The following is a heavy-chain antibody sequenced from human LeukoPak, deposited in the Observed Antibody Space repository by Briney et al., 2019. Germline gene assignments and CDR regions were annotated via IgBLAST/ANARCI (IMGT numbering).Heavy chain of an antibody. V-gene: IGHV4-4*02. J-gene: IGHJ4*02. CDR2: IYHSGST. CDR1: GYSISSSNW. D-gene: IGHD4-23*01. CDR3: ARADYGGSWFDY. Sequence: SETLSLTCAVSGYSISSSNWWSWVRQPPGKGLEWIGEIYHSGSTNYNPSLKSRVTISVDKSKNQFSLKLSSVTAADTAVYYCARADYGGSWFDYWGQGTLVTVSS.